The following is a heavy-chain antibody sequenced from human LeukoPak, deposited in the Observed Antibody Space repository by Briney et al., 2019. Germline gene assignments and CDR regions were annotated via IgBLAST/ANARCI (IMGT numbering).Heavy chain of an antibody. Sequence: GGSLRLSCAASGFTFSSYAMSWVRQAPGKGLEWVSAISSSGDTYYAGSVKGRFTISRDNSKNTLYLQMNSLRAEDTAVYYCAKGRGYSSGQPSYWGQGTLVTVSS. CDR3: AKGRGYSSGQPSY. CDR2: ISSSGDT. CDR1: GFTFSSYA. V-gene: IGHV3-23*01. D-gene: IGHD6-19*01. J-gene: IGHJ4*02.